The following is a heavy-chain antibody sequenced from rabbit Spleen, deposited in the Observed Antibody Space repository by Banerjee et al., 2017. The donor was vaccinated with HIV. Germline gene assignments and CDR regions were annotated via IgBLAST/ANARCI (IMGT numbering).Heavy chain of an antibody. CDR3: ARDTGTSFSTYGMDL. D-gene: IGHD7-1*01. J-gene: IGHJ6*01. CDR2: IDASGSI. CDR1: GFSLSNFA. V-gene: IGHV1S69*01. Sequence: QSVEESGGRLVTPGTPLTLTCTVSGFSLSNFAVSWVRQAPGKGLEWIGIIDASGSIYYASWSKGRFTISKTSSTTVTLQMTSLTVADTATYFCARDTGTSFSTYGMDLWGPGTLVTVS.